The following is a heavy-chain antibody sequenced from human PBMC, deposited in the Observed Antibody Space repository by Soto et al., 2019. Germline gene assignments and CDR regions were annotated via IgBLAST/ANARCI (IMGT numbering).Heavy chain of an antibody. D-gene: IGHD6-19*01. CDR2: INHSGSA. Sequence: QVQLQQSGAGLLKPSETLSLTCDVYGGSFSGYIWTWIRQTPGKGLQWIGQINHSGSANYNPSLKSRVTISVLASNSQSSLERSSVTAADTAVYYCARGLITGXQYXGGWYSFDSWGQGTQVTVSS. CDR1: GGSFSGYI. V-gene: IGHV4-34*01. J-gene: IGHJ4*02. CDR3: ARGLITGXQYXGGWYSFDS.